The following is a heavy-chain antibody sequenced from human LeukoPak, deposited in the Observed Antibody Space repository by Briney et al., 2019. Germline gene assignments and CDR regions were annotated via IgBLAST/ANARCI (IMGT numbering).Heavy chain of an antibody. CDR2: ISSNGDSSNGYNT. D-gene: IGHD6-13*01. V-gene: IGHV3-64*01. CDR1: GFTFSSFA. CDR3: ARGGGSSYNYYYFYMDV. Sequence: GGSLSLSCAASGFTFSSFAMHWVRQAPGKGLEYVSDISSNGDSSNGYNTYYAMSVEGRFTISRDNSKNTLYLQMGSLRAEDMAVYYCARGGGSSYNYYYFYMDVWGKGTTVSVSS. J-gene: IGHJ6*03.